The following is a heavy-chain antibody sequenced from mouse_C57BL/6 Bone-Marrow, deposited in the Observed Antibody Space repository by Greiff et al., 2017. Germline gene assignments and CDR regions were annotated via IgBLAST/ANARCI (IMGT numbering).Heavy chain of an antibody. CDR2: LYPGDGDT. D-gene: IGHD4-1*01. J-gene: IGHJ4*01. Sequence: VQVVESGPELVKPGASVKISCKASGYAFSSSWMNWVKQRPGKGLEWIGRLYPGDGDTNYNGKFKGKATLTADKSSSTAYMQLSSLTSEDSAVYFCAREALGDYWGQGTSVTVSS. CDR3: AREALGDY. V-gene: IGHV1-82*01. CDR1: GYAFSSSW.